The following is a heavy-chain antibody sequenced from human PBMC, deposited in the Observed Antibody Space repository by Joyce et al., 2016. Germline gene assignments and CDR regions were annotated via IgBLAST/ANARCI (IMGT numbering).Heavy chain of an antibody. CDR1: GFAFDNYA. V-gene: IGHV3-9*01. CDR2: ISWRSNAV. CDR3: TKQTVTGDPYYYYGMDV. Sequence: EVQLVESGGGLVQPGRSLRLSCAASGFAFDNYAMHWVRQVPGKGLEWGSGISWRSNAVGYAASVKGRFIISRDNAKKSLYLQMNSLRAEDTALYYCTKQTVTGDPYYYYGMDVWGQGTTVTVSS. J-gene: IGHJ6*02. D-gene: IGHD7-27*01.